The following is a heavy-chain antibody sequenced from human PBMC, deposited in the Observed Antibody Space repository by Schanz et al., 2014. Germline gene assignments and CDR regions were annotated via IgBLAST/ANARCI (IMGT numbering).Heavy chain of an antibody. D-gene: IGHD6-19*01. Sequence: EVQLLESGGGLVQPGGSLRLSCAASGFSFRKSAMSWVRQAPGKGLEWVANIKQDGSEKYYVDSGKGRFTISRDNSKNTVYLQMNSLRTDDTAMYYCARDPNTSAWLPYFDAWGQGTLVTVSS. CDR3: ARDPNTSAWLPYFDA. V-gene: IGHV3-7*01. CDR2: IKQDGSEK. CDR1: GFSFRKSA. J-gene: IGHJ4*02.